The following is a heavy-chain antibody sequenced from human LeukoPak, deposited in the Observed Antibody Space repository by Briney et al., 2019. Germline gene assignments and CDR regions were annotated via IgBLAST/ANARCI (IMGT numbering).Heavy chain of an antibody. Sequence: GESLKISCKGSGYSFTRYWIGWVRQMPGKSLEWMGIIYPGDSDTRYSPSFQGQVTISANKAISTAYLQWSSLKASDTAMYYCARLAVWNAFDIWGQGTMVTVSS. J-gene: IGHJ3*02. CDR3: ARLAVWNAFDI. V-gene: IGHV5-51*01. D-gene: IGHD6-19*01. CDR1: GYSFTRYW. CDR2: IYPGDSDT.